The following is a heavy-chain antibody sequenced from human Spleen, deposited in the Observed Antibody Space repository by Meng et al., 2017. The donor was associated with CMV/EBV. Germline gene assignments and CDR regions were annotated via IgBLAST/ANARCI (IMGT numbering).Heavy chain of an antibody. CDR2: INAEGSSR. D-gene: IGHD5-24*01. CDR1: GFPFSSYW. CDR3: ARDDRDGYNFLGFDY. V-gene: IGHV3-74*01. Sequence: GESLKISCAASGFPFSSYWMHWVRQVPGKGLLWVSRINAEGSSRTYADSVKGRFTISRDNVKNTLYLQMNSLGADDTALYYCARDDRDGYNFLGFDYWGQGTLVTVSS. J-gene: IGHJ4*02.